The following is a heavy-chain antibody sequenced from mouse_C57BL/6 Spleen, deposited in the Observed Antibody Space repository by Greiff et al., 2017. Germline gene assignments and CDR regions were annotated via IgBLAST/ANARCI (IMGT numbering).Heavy chain of an antibody. CDR1: GYSITSGYY. Sequence: DVKLQESGPGLVKPSQSLSLTCSVTGYSITSGYYWNWIRQFPGNKLEWMGYISYDGSNNYNPSLKNRISITRDTSKNQFFLKLNSVTTEDTATYYCARVFPYYFDYWGQGTTLTVSS. CDR3: ARVFPYYFDY. J-gene: IGHJ2*01. CDR2: ISYDGSN. V-gene: IGHV3-6*01.